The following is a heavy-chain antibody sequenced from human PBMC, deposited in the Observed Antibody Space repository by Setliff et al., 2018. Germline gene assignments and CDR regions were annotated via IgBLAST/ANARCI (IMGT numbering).Heavy chain of an antibody. CDR3: ASPFPHGWSGYYGVGWFDP. Sequence: ASVKVSCKVSGSTLTELTMYWVRQAPGKGLEWMGSFNPEDDEIIYAQKFLGRVTMTEDTSTDTAYMELSSLRSEDTAVYYCASPFPHGWSGYYGVGWFDPWGQGTLVTVSS. CDR2: FNPEDDEI. CDR1: GSTLTELT. V-gene: IGHV1-24*01. D-gene: IGHD3-3*01. J-gene: IGHJ5*02.